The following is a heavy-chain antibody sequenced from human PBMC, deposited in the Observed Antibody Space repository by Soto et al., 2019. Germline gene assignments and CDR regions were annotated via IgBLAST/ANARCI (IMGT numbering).Heavy chain of an antibody. J-gene: IGHJ4*02. D-gene: IGHD3-3*01. Sequence: PGGSLRLSCAASGFTFDDYAMHWVRQAPGKGLEWVSGISWNSGSIGYADSVKGRFTISRDNAKNSLYLQMNSLRAEDTALYYCAKAYAPNYDFWSGYSYYFDYWGQGTLVTVSS. V-gene: IGHV3-9*01. CDR2: ISWNSGSI. CDR3: AKAYAPNYDFWSGYSYYFDY. CDR1: GFTFDDYA.